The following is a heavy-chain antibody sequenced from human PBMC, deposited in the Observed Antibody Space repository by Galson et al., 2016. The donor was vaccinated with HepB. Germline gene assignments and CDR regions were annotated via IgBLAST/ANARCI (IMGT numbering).Heavy chain of an antibody. Sequence: SVKVSCKASGYTSTSFDINWVRQATGQGPEWMGWMNPNSGKTGYAQKFQGRVTMTSNTSISTAYTELSSLRSEDTAVYYCAWGGLPHYFDSWGQGSLVTVSS. CDR3: AWGGLPHYFDS. CDR1: GYTSTSFD. D-gene: IGHD2-21*02. CDR2: MNPNSGKT. J-gene: IGHJ4*02. V-gene: IGHV1-8*01.